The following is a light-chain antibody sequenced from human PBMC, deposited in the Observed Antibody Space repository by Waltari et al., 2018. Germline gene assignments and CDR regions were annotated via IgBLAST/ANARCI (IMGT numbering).Light chain of an antibody. V-gene: IGKV3-15*01. CDR3: QQYNNWPPST. Sequence: EIVMTQSPATLSVSPGERAPLSCRSSQSVSSNLAWYQQKPGQPPRLLIYGASSRATGIPAMFSGSGSGTEFTLTISSMQSEDFAVYYCQQYNNWPPSTFGQGTKLEIK. CDR1: QSVSSN. CDR2: GAS. J-gene: IGKJ2*02.